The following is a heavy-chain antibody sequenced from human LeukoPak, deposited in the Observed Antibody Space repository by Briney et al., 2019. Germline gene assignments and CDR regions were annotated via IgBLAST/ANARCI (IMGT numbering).Heavy chain of an antibody. J-gene: IGHJ4*02. CDR2: IDRDGSRI. V-gene: IGHV3-74*01. Sequence: GGSLRLSCVVSGFTFSSYWMHWVRQAPGKGLVWVSRIDRDGSRINYADSVKGRFTIPRDNGKNTLFLQMNSLRAEDAAVYYCVRGNDYGGPHYWGQGTLVTVSS. D-gene: IGHD4-23*01. CDR3: VRGNDYGGPHY. CDR1: GFTFSSYW.